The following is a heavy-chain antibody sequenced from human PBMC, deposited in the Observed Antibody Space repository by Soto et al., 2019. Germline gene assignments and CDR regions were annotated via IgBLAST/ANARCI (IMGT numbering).Heavy chain of an antibody. CDR2: IYSGGST. CDR1: GFTVSSNY. D-gene: IGHD3-3*01. CDR3: ARSTRENDFWSGYYGILGHYYYYMGV. V-gene: IGHV3-66*01. Sequence: EVQLVESGGGLVQPGGSLRLSCAASGFTVSSNYMSWVRQAPGKGLEWVPVIYSGGSTYYADFVKGRFTISRDNSKNTLYLQMNSLRAEDTAVYYCARSTRENDFWSGYYGILGHYYYYMGVWGKGTTVTVSS. J-gene: IGHJ6*03.